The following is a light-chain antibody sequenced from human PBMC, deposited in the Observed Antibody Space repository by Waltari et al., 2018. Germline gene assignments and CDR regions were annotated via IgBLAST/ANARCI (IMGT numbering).Light chain of an antibody. CDR2: SAS. CDR3: QQYGVSLWT. Sequence: EIVLTQSPDTLSLSPGARATLSCRARQSVSSSYLSWYQQKPGQAPRLLIYSASSRATGIPDRFSGSGSGTDFTLTISRLEPEDFAVYYCQQYGVSLWTFGQGTRVEIK. CDR1: QSVSSSY. V-gene: IGKV3-20*01. J-gene: IGKJ1*01.